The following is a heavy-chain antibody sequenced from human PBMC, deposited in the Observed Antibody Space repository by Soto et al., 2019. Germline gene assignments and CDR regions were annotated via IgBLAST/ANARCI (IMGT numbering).Heavy chain of an antibody. J-gene: IGHJ5*02. Sequence: EVQLVESGGGLVQPGGSLRLSCAASGFTFSSYSMNWVRQAPGKGLEWVSYISSSSSTIYSADSVKGRFTLSRDNAKNSMYLQMNRLRDEDTAVSYCAREGGGFNWFDPWGQGTLVTVSS. CDR2: ISSSSSTI. CDR3: AREGGGFNWFDP. CDR1: GFTFSSYS. V-gene: IGHV3-48*02. D-gene: IGHD1-26*01.